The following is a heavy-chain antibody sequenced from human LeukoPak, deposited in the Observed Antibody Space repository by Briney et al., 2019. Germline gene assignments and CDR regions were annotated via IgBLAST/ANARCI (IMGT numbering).Heavy chain of an antibody. J-gene: IGHJ6*04. Sequence: GGSLRPSCAASGFTFSTYTMNWVRQAPGKGLEWVSYISSSGSTIYYADSVKGRFTISRDNAKNSLYLQMNSLRAEDTAVYYCAELGITMIGGVWGKGTTVTISS. CDR3: AELGITMIGGV. CDR2: ISSSGSTI. V-gene: IGHV3-48*04. CDR1: GFTFSTYT. D-gene: IGHD3-10*02.